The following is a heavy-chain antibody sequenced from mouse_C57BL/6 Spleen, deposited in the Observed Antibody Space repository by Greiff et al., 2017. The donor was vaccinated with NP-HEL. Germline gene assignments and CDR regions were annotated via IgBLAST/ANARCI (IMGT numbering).Heavy chain of an antibody. V-gene: IGHV5-16*01. CDR3: ARYSNYGGYAMDY. CDR2: INYDGSST. CDR1: GFTFSDYY. Sequence: EVQLVESEGGLVQPGSSMKLSCTASGFTFSDYYMAWVRQVPEKGLEWVANINYDGSSTYYLDSLKSRFIISRDNAKNILYLQMSSLKSEDTATYYCARYSNYGGYAMDYWGQGTSVTVSS. J-gene: IGHJ4*01. D-gene: IGHD2-5*01.